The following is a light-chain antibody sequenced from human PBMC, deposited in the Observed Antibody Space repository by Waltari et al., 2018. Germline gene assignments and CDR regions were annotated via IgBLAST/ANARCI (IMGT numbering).Light chain of an antibody. CDR2: GKE. J-gene: IGLJ3*02. Sequence: SSELTQGPDVSVALGQTVKITCQGDSLRTSYASWYQVKPGQAPLLVLFGKEKRPSGIPYRISGYSSGPTSSLTSTGAQAEDEADYYCHSRKGRDNQVVFGGGTKLTVL. CDR3: HSRKGRDNQVV. CDR1: SLRTSY. V-gene: IGLV3-19*01.